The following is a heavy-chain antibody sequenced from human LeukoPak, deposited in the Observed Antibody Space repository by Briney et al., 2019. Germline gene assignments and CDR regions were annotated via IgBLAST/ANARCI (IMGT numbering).Heavy chain of an antibody. CDR1: GGSTSSYY. CDR2: IYYSGST. J-gene: IGHJ6*03. V-gene: IGHV4-59*01. Sequence: SETLSLTCTVSGGSTSSYYWSWIRQPPGKGLEWIGYIYYSGSTNYNPSLKSRVTISVDTSKNQFSLKLSSVTAADTAVYYCARDGYSSGWPYYYYYMDVWGEGTTVTVSS. CDR3: ARDGYSSGWPYYYYYMDV. D-gene: IGHD6-19*01.